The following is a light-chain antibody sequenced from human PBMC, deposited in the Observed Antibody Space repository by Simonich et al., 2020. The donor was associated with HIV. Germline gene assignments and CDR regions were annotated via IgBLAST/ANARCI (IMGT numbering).Light chain of an antibody. CDR2: DVS. V-gene: IGLV2-14*03. CDR3: SSYTSSSTLV. J-gene: IGLJ2*01. CDR1: SSGIGGYNY. Sequence: QSALTQPASVSGSPGQSITISCTGTSSGIGGYNYVSWYPQHPGKAPKLMIYDVSKRPSGVFNRFSGSKSGNTASLTISGLQAEDEADYYCSSYTSSSTLVFGGGTKVTVV.